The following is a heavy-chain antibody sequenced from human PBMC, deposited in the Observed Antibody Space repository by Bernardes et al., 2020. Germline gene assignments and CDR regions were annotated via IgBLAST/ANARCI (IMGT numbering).Heavy chain of an antibody. V-gene: IGHV4-61*01. Sequence: SETLSLTCTVSGGSVSSGSYYWSWIRQPPGKGLEWIGYIYYSGSTNYNPSLKSRVTISVDTSKNQFSLKLSSVTAADTAVYYCARVMGYDFWSGYRLWYYGMDVWGQGTTVTVSS. J-gene: IGHJ6*02. D-gene: IGHD3-3*01. CDR3: ARVMGYDFWSGYRLWYYGMDV. CDR1: GGSVSSGSYY. CDR2: IYYSGST.